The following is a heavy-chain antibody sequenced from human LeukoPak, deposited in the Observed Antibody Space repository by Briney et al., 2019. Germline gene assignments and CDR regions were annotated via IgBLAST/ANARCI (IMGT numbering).Heavy chain of an antibody. CDR1: GFTFTTYK. D-gene: IGHD3/OR15-3a*01. Sequence: GGSLRLSCAASGFTFTTYKMNWVRQAPGKGLEWVSYIDSRGTTMYYADSVKGRFTISRDNAKNPLYLQMNSLRAEDTAVYYCARRTGSDYWGQGTLVTVSS. CDR2: IDSRGTTM. CDR3: ARRTGSDY. J-gene: IGHJ4*02. V-gene: IGHV3-48*03.